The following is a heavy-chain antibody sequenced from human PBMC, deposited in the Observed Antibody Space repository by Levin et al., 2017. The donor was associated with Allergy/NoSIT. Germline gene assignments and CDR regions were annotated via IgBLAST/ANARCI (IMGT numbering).Heavy chain of an antibody. Sequence: GGSLRLSCAASGFTFSGYAIHWVRQAPGKGLEWVAVISSDGSNKYYADSVKGRFTISRDNSNSMLHLQMNSLRAEDTAVYYCARGGPSTWSPNWFDPWGQGTLVTVSS. CDR2: ISSDGSNK. D-gene: IGHD6-13*01. J-gene: IGHJ5*02. CDR3: ARGGPSTWSPNWFDP. V-gene: IGHV3-30-3*01. CDR1: GFTFSGYA.